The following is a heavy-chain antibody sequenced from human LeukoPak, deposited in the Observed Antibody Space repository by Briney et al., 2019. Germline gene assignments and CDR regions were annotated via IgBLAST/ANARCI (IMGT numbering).Heavy chain of an antibody. V-gene: IGHV7-4-1*02. CDR1: GYTFTSYA. CDR3: ARDLGYYDSSGSNFDY. J-gene: IGHJ4*02. CDR2: INTNTGNP. D-gene: IGHD3-22*01. Sequence: ASVKVSCKASGYTFTSYAMNWVRQVPGQGLEWMGWINTNTGNPTYAQGFTGRFVFSLDTSVSTAYLQISSLKAEDTAVYYCARDLGYYDSSGSNFDYWGQGTLVTVSS.